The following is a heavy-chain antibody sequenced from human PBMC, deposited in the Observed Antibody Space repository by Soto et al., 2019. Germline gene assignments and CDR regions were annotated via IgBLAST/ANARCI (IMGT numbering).Heavy chain of an antibody. J-gene: IGHJ6*02. D-gene: IGHD6-6*01. V-gene: IGHV3-11*04. CDR2: ISSSGSII. CDR3: ARVYSSSSGRAMDV. Sequence: GGSLRLSCAASGFTFSDYYMSWIRQAPGKGLEWVSCISSSGSIIYYADSVKGRFTISRDNAKNSLYLQMSSLRAEDTAVYFCARVYSSSSGRAMDVWGQGTTVPVSS. CDR1: GFTFSDYY.